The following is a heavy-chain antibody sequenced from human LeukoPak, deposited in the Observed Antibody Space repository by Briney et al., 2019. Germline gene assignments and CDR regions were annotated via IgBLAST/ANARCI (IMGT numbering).Heavy chain of an antibody. Sequence: SQTLSLTCTVSGGSISSGDYYWSWIRQPPGKGLEWIGYIYYSGSTYYNPSLKSRVTISVDTSKNQFSLKLSSVTAADTAVYYCATAPITIFGVVRSGGQGTMVTVSS. CDR1: GGSISSGDYY. J-gene: IGHJ3*01. CDR3: ATAPITIFGVVRS. V-gene: IGHV4-30-4*08. CDR2: IYYSGST. D-gene: IGHD3-3*01.